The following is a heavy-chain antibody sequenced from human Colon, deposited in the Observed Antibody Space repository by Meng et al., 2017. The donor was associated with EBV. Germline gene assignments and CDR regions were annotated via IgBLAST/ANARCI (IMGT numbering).Heavy chain of an antibody. CDR2: IDHRGNT. V-gene: IGHV4-34*01. CDR1: GGSFRDYY. J-gene: IGHJ5*02. Sequence: QVQLQKWGAGLLKPSETLSRSCAVYGGSFRDYYRTWIRHPPGKGLEWIGEIDHRGNTKYNPSLKSRVTISLDTSKKQFSLKVSSVTAADSAVYYCARRGPSGNFSPWSQGALVTVSS. D-gene: IGHD3-10*01. CDR3: ARRGPSGNFSP.